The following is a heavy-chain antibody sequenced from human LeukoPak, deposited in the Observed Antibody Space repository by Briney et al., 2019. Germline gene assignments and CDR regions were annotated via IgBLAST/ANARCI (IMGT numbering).Heavy chain of an antibody. D-gene: IGHD3-22*01. CDR1: GFTFSSYA. Sequence: GGSLRLSRAASGFTFSSYAMHWVRQAPGKGLEWVAVISYDGSNKYYADSVKGRFTISRDNSKNTLYLQMNSLRAEDTAVYYCARDQVPVVVMYQHDIAKDYWGQGTLVTVSS. CDR2: ISYDGSNK. J-gene: IGHJ4*02. CDR3: ARDQVPVVVMYQHDIAKDY. V-gene: IGHV3-30-3*01.